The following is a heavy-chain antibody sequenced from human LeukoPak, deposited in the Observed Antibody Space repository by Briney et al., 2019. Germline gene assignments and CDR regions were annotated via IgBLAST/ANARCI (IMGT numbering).Heavy chain of an antibody. V-gene: IGHV3-7*03. J-gene: IGHJ4*02. CDR3: ARYCTFRTCSGTKFDS. CDR2: INQDESGK. Sequence: GGSLRLSCAASGFTFSSFAMIWVRQAPGKGLEWVATINQDESGKYYLDSVKGRFAISRDTAKNSLYLQMYSLTAEDTALYYCARYCTFRTCSGTKFDSWGPGTLVTVSS. D-gene: IGHD1-1*01. CDR1: GFTFSSFA.